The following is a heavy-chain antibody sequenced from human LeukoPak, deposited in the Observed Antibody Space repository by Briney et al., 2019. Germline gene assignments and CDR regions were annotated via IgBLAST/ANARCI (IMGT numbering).Heavy chain of an antibody. CDR1: GYSFTSYW. Sequence: GESLKISCKGSGYSFTSYWISWVRQMPGKGLEWMGIIYPGDSDTRYSPAFQGQVTISADKSISTAYLQWSSLKASDTAMYYCARSLTKYYYGMDVWGQGTTVTVSS. CDR3: ARSLTKYYYGMDV. D-gene: IGHD1-14*01. CDR2: IYPGDSDT. J-gene: IGHJ6*02. V-gene: IGHV5-51*01.